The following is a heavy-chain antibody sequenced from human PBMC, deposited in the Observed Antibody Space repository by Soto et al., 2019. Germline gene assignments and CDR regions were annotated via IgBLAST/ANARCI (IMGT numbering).Heavy chain of an antibody. CDR2: TYYRSKWYN. D-gene: IGHD6-19*01. V-gene: IGHV6-1*01. CDR1: GDSVSSNSAA. CDR3: AREDSSGWYAQFWYYFDY. J-gene: IGHJ4*02. Sequence: SQTLSLTCAVSGDSVSSNSAAWNWIRQSPSRGLEWLGRTYYRSKWYNDYAVSVKSRITINPDTSKNQFSLQLNSVTPEDTAVYYCAREDSSGWYAQFWYYFDYWGQGTLVTVS.